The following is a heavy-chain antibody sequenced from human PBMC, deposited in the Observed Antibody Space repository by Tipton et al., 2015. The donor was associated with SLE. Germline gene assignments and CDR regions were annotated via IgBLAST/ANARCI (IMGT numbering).Heavy chain of an antibody. D-gene: IGHD3-22*01. CDR2: VSYDESNK. CDR1: GFVFSNYG. Sequence: SLRLSCAASGFVFSNYGMHWVRQAPGKGLEWVALVSYDESNKYYADSVKGRFTISRDNSKNTLYLQMNSLRPEDAAVYYCAKDPVIDYWGQGTLVTVSS. CDR3: AKDPVIDY. V-gene: IGHV3-30*18. J-gene: IGHJ4*02.